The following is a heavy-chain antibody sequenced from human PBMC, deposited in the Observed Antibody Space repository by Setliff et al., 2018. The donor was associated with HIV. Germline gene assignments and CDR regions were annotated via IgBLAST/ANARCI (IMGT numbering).Heavy chain of an antibody. J-gene: IGHJ6*03. CDR2: ISAYNGNT. CDR3: ATSSRIYYYSYMDV. V-gene: IGHV1-18*01. Sequence: VASVKVSCKASGGSFSSYGLSWVRQAPGQGLEWMGWISAYNGNTNYAQKLQGRVTMTTDTSTSTAYMELRSLRSDDTAVYYCATSSRIYYYSYMDVWGKGTTVTVSS. CDR1: GGSFSSYG. D-gene: IGHD2-2*01.